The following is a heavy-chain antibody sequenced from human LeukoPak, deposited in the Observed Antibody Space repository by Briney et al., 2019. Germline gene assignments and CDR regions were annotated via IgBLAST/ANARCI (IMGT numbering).Heavy chain of an antibody. J-gene: IGHJ4*02. V-gene: IGHV3-48*01. CDR1: GFTFSSYS. CDR2: ISSSSTTI. CDR3: ARVLHKRNYDSSVYYGY. Sequence: GGSLRLSCAASGFTFSSYSMNWVRQAPGKGLEWVSYISSSSTTIYYADSVKGRFTTSRDNAKNSLYLQMHSLRAEDTAVYYCARVLHKRNYDSSVYYGYWGQGTLVTVSS. D-gene: IGHD3-22*01.